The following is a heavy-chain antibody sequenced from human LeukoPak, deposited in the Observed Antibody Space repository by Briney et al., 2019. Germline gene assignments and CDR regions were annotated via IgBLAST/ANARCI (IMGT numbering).Heavy chain of an antibody. Sequence: PSETLSLTCTVSNGSISGYYWSWIRQPAGKGLEWIGRIYTSGSTNYNPSLKSRVTMSVDTSKNQFFLKLTSVTAADTAVYYCAGNYYDSSGYEYFQHWGQGTLVTVSS. CDR3: AGNYYDSSGYEYFQH. J-gene: IGHJ1*01. D-gene: IGHD3-22*01. V-gene: IGHV4-4*07. CDR2: IYTSGST. CDR1: NGSISGYY.